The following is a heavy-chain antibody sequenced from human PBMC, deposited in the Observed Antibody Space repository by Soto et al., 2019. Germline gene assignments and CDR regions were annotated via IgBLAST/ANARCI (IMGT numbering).Heavy chain of an antibody. CDR1: XXTXXSXY. CDR3: ARESIVATSSLDY. Sequence: LXLSXAASXXTXXSXYMSWVRXAPGKGLEWVSVIYSGGSTYYADSVKGRFTISRDNSKNTLYLQMNSLRAEDTAVYYCARESIVATSSLDYWGQGTLVTVSS. D-gene: IGHD5-12*01. V-gene: IGHV3-66*01. J-gene: IGHJ4*02. CDR2: IYSGGST.